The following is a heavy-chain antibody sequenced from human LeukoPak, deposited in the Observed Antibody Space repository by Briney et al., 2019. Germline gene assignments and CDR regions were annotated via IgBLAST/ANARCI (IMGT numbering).Heavy chain of an antibody. CDR2: IKQDGSEK. Sequence: GGSLRLSCAASGFTFSSYWMSWVRQAPGKGLEWVANIKQDGSEKYYVDSVKGRFTISRDNAKNSLYLQMNSLRAEDTAVYYCAKDYDSSGYYTYYFDYWGQGTLVTVSS. D-gene: IGHD3-22*01. CDR3: AKDYDSSGYYTYYFDY. CDR1: GFTFSSYW. J-gene: IGHJ4*02. V-gene: IGHV3-7*03.